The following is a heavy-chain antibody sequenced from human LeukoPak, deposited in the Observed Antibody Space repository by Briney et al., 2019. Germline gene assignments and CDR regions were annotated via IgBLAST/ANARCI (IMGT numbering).Heavy chain of an antibody. D-gene: IGHD2-15*01. V-gene: IGHV3-7*01. CDR1: GFPFNSYW. J-gene: IGHJ4*02. CDR2: IRQDGSDK. CDR3: ARHSRGSSIDD. Sequence: GGSLRLSCAASGFPFNSYWMSWVRQAPEKGLEWLANIRQDGSDKQYVDSVKGRFTISRNNAKNSLYLQMNSLSAEDTAVYYCARHSRGSSIDDWGQGTLVTVSS.